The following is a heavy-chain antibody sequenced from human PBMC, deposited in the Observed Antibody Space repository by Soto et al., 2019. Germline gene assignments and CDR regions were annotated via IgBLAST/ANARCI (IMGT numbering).Heavy chain of an antibody. V-gene: IGHV2-5*02. CDR2: IYWADDK. CDR1: GFSLSTSGVD. J-gene: IGHJ4*02. CDR3: AHRRPYSNSPEYFFDY. D-gene: IGHD6-6*01. Sequence: QITLKESGPTLVKPTQTLTLTCTFSGFSLSTSGVDVGWIRQPPGKALEWLVLIYWADDKRYSPSLKSRLTITKDTSKNQVVLTMTNMDPLDTATYYCAHRRPYSNSPEYFFDYWGQGTLVTVSS.